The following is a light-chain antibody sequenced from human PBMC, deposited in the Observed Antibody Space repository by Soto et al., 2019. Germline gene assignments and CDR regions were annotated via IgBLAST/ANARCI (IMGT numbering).Light chain of an antibody. Sequence: DIQLTQPPSSLSASVGDRVTITCRASQSISSYLNWYQQKPGKAPKLLIYAASSLQSGVPSRFSGSGSGTDFTLTISSLQPEDFATYYCQQSYSTPRTFCQGTKVEIK. CDR3: QQSYSTPRT. CDR2: AAS. V-gene: IGKV1-39*01. J-gene: IGKJ1*01. CDR1: QSISSY.